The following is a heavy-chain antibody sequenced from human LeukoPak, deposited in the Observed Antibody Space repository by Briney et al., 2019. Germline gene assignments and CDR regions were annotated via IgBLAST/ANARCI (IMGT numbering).Heavy chain of an antibody. CDR3: LSLVLIPY. D-gene: IGHD3-9*01. CDR2: IYPDDSDT. J-gene: IGHJ4*02. V-gene: IGHV5-51*01. Sequence: GESLKISSKASGYSFTSYWIGWVRQMPGKGLEWMGIIYPDDSDTRYSPSFQGQVTISADKSINTAYLQWSGLKASDTAMYFCLSLVLIPYWGQGTLVTVSS. CDR1: GYSFTSYW.